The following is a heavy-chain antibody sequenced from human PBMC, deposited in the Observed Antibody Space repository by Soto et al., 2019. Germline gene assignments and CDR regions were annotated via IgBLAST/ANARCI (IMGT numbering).Heavy chain of an antibody. Sequence: GGSLRLSCAASGFTFDDYAMHWVRQAPGKGLEWVSGISWNSGSIGYADSVKGRFTISRDNAKNSLYLQMNSLRAEDTALYYCAQDRGIAARLGPDYWRQGTLVTVSS. D-gene: IGHD6-6*01. CDR3: AQDRGIAARLGPDY. CDR2: ISWNSGSI. CDR1: GFTFDDYA. V-gene: IGHV3-9*01. J-gene: IGHJ4*02.